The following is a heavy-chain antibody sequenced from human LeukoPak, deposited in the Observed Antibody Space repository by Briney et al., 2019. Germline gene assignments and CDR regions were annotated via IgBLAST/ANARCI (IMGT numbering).Heavy chain of an antibody. D-gene: IGHD6-13*01. CDR1: GYTFTGYY. CDR2: INPNSGGT. Sequence: ASVKVSCKASGYTFTGYYMHWVRQAPGQGLEWMGWINPNSGGTNYAQKFQGRVTMTRDTSISTAYMELSSLRSDDTAVSYCASRGEGSSWTFDYWGQGTLVTVSS. V-gene: IGHV1-2*02. J-gene: IGHJ4*02. CDR3: ASRGEGSSWTFDY.